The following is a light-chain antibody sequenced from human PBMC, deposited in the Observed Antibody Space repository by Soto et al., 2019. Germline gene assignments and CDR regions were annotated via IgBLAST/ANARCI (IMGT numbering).Light chain of an antibody. J-gene: IGLJ1*01. CDR1: SSNIGNND. CDR2: STN. CDR3: AAWEDSLSGAYV. Sequence: QSVLTQPPSASGTPGQRVTISCSGSSSNIGNNDVYWYQQLPGTAPRLLMYSTNQRPSGVPDRFSGSKSGTSASLAISGLRSEDEADYYCAAWEDSLSGAYVFGPGTKVT. V-gene: IGLV1-47*02.